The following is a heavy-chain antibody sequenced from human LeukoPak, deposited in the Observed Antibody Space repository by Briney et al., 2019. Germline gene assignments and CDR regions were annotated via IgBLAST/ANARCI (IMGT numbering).Heavy chain of an antibody. CDR2: IYHSGST. D-gene: IGHD3-3*01. CDR3: ARALTYYDFWSGYYQPNWFDP. J-gene: IGHJ5*02. V-gene: IGHV4-30-2*01. Sequence: PSETLSLTCTVSGGSISSGGYYWSWIRQPPGKGLEWIGYIYHSGSTYYNPSLKSRVTISVDRSKNQFSLKLSSVTAADTAVYYCARALTYYDFWSGYYQPNWFDPWGQGTLVTVSS. CDR1: GGSISSGGYY.